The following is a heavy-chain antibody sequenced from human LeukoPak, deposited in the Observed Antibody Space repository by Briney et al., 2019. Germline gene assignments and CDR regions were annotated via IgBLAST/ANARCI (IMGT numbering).Heavy chain of an antibody. CDR3: AGIRDGYTYPLDY. CDR2: IYYSGST. D-gene: IGHD5-24*01. J-gene: IGHJ4*02. CDR1: GGSISSSSYY. Sequence: SEILSLTCTVSGGSISSSSYYWGWIRQPPGKGLEWIGSIYYSGSTYYNPSLKSRVTISVDTSKNQFSLKLSSVTAADTAVYYCAGIRDGYTYPLDYWGQGTLVTVSS. V-gene: IGHV4-39*01.